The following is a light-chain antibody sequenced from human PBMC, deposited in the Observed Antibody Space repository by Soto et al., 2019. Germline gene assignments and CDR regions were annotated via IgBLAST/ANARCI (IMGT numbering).Light chain of an antibody. CDR2: GAS. V-gene: IGKV3-20*01. Sequence: EIVLTQSPGTLSLSPGERATLSCRASQSVSSSYLAWYQQKPGQAPRLLIYGASNRATGIPDRFSGSGSGTDFTLTLSRLEPEDFAVYYCQQYGSSWTFGQGTKVDIK. CDR3: QQYGSSWT. J-gene: IGKJ1*01. CDR1: QSVSSSY.